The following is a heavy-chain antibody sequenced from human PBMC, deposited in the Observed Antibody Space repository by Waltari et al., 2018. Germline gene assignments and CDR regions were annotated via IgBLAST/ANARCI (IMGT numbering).Heavy chain of an antibody. D-gene: IGHD6-19*01. CDR1: GGPITSNC. CDR2: IRHGGNT. J-gene: IGHJ4*02. CDR3: ASHVSEAGTRGFDN. V-gene: IGHV4-4*02. Sequence: QVHLAESGPRLVKTSETLSLTCAVPGGPITSNCGSWVRQPPGKGLDWIGEIRHGGNTYYNPSLKSRVTISTDNFKNQVSLRLDSTAAADTALYFCASHVSEAGTRGFDNWGQGVLVTVSS.